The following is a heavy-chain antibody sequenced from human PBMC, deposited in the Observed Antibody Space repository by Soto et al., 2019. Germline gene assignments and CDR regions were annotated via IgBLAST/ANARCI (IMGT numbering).Heavy chain of an antibody. CDR3: ARVRDILTFDY. D-gene: IGHD3-9*01. CDR1: GGSISSYY. CDR2: IYYSGST. J-gene: IGHJ4*02. Sequence: SETLSLTCTVSGGSISSYYWSWIRQPPGKGLEWIGYIYYSGSTNYNPSLKSRVTTSVDTSKNQFSLKLSSVTAADTAVYYCARVRDILTFDYWGKGTLVTVSS. V-gene: IGHV4-59*01.